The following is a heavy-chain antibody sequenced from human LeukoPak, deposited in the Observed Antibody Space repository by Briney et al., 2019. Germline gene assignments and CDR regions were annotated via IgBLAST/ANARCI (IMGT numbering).Heavy chain of an antibody. CDR2: IKGKTEGGTT. J-gene: IGHJ5*02. Sequence: GGSLRLSCVASGFTFTNAWMSWVCQAPGKGLEWVGLIKGKTEGGTTDYAAPVKGRFTISRDDSRNTLYLQMNTLKTEDTAVYYCTAGAGWFDPWGQGTLVTVSS. CDR3: TAGAGWFDP. V-gene: IGHV3-15*01. CDR1: GFTFTNAW.